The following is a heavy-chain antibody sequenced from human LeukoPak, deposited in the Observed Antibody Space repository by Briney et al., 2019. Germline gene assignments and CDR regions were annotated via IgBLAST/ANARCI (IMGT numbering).Heavy chain of an antibody. CDR3: AREGYCSSTSCYLGVRYYYYYGMDV. J-gene: IGHJ6*02. Sequence: GGSLRLSCAASGFTFSSYWMSWVRQAPGKGLEWVANIKQDGSEKYYVDSVKGRFTISRDNSKNTLYLQMNSLRAEDTAVYYCAREGYCSSTSCYLGVRYYYYYGMDVWGQGTTVTVSS. CDR1: GFTFSSYW. D-gene: IGHD2-2*01. CDR2: IKQDGSEK. V-gene: IGHV3-7*01.